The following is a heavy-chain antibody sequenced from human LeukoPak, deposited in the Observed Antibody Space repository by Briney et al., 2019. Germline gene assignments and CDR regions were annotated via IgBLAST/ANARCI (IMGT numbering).Heavy chain of an antibody. D-gene: IGHD3-3*01. CDR3: ASENTRYYDFWSGYYGPFDY. CDR2: INPSGGST. J-gene: IGHJ4*02. Sequence: ASVKVSCKASGYTFTSYYMHWVRQAPGQGLEWMGIINPSGGSTSSAQKFQGRVTMTRDTSTSTVYMELSSLRSEDTAVYYCASENTRYYDFWSGYYGPFDYWGQGTLVTVSS. CDR1: GYTFTSYY. V-gene: IGHV1-46*01.